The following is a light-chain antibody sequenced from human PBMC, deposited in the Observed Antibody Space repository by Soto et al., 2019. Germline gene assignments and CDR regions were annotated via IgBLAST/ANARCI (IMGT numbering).Light chain of an antibody. V-gene: IGKV1-39*01. CDR3: QQSYNAHSWT. CDR1: QSISTY. J-gene: IGKJ1*01. Sequence: IQMTQSPSFLFASAGDRATIACRASQSISTYLNWYQQKPGKAPKLLIYAASNLQSGVPSRFRGSGSGTSFSLTISNLQPGDLATYYCQQSYNAHSWTFGQGTKVDI. CDR2: AAS.